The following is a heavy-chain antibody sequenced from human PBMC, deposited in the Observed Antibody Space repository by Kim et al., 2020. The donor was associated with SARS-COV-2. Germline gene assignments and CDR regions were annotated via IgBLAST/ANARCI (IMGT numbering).Heavy chain of an antibody. D-gene: IGHD3-3*01. CDR2: INAGNGDT. Sequence: ASVKVSCKASGYTFTTYAMHWVRQAPGKRLEWMGWINAGNGDTKYSQRFRGRVTITRDTSASTPYMELSSLRFEDTAVYYWARDRGTYYDFLSGYYGVKGAFDIWGQGTMVTVSS. CDR3: ARDRGTYYDFLSGYYGVKGAFDI. J-gene: IGHJ3*02. CDR1: GYTFTTYA. V-gene: IGHV1-3*01.